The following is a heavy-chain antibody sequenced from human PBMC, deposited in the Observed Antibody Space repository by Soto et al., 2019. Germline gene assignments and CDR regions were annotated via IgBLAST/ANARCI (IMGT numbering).Heavy chain of an antibody. V-gene: IGHV3-23*01. CDR2: ISGSGDYT. CDR3: TKDPPFDP. J-gene: IGHJ5*02. CDR1: GFTFSSYV. Sequence: GSLRLSCAASGFTFSSYVRQAPGKGLEWVSTISGSGDYTYYADSVKGRFTISRGSSKNTLYLQMDSLRAEDTAIYYCTKDPPFDPWGQGTLVTVSS.